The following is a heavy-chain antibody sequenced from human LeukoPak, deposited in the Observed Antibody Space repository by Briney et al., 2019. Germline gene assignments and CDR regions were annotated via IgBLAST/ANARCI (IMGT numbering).Heavy chain of an antibody. V-gene: IGHV3-23*01. CDR3: AKSRRGQLPHFDY. D-gene: IGHD2-2*01. CDR2: ISGSGGST. CDR1: GFTFSSYS. Sequence: GGSLRLSCAASGFTFSSYSMNWVRQAPGKGLEWVSAISGSGGSTYYADSVKGRFTISRDNSKNTLYLQMNSLRAEDTAVYYCAKSRRGQLPHFDYWGQGTLVTVSS. J-gene: IGHJ4*02.